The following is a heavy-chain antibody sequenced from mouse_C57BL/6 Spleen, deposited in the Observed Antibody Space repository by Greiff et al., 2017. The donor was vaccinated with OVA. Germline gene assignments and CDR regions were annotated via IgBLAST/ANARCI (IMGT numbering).Heavy chain of an antibody. CDR2: ISSGSSTI. CDR1: GFTFSDYG. D-gene: IGHD2-3*01. J-gene: IGHJ3*01. V-gene: IGHV5-17*01. CDR3: ARGGYYPWFAY. Sequence: EVQRVESGGGLVKPGGSLKLSCAASGFTFSDYGMHWVRQAPEKGLEWVAYISSGSSTIYYADTVKGRFTISRDNAKNTLFLQMTSLRSEDTAMYYCARGGYYPWFAYWGQGTLVTVSA.